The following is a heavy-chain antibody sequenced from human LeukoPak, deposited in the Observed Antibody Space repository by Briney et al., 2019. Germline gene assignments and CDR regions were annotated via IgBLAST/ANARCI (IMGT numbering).Heavy chain of an antibody. CDR3: ARAKQWLVVWDYYYMDV. V-gene: IGHV4-61*02. Sequence: PSQTLSLTCIVSGGSINTGDYYCSWIRQPAGKGLEWIGRIYTSGSTTYNPSLKSRVTMSVDTSKNQFSLKLSSVTAADTAVYYCARAKQWLVVWDYYYMDVWGKGTTVTISS. D-gene: IGHD6-19*01. J-gene: IGHJ6*03. CDR1: GGSINTGDYY. CDR2: IYTSGST.